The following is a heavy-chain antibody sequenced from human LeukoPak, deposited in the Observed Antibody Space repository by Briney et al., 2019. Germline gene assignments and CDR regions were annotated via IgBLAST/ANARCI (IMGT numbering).Heavy chain of an antibody. J-gene: IGHJ4*02. V-gene: IGHV1-69*04. D-gene: IGHD5-24*01. Sequence: SVKVSCKASGGTFSTYAINWVRQAPGQGLEWMARIIPILGLANYAQKIQGRVTITAGKSTSTAYMELSSLKYDDTAVYYCARSTGGVDGYIFDSWGQGTLVTVSS. CDR1: GGTFSTYA. CDR3: ARSTGGVDGYIFDS. CDR2: IIPILGLA.